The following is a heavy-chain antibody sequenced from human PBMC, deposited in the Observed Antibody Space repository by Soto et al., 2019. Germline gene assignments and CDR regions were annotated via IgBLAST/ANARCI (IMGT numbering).Heavy chain of an antibody. CDR2: VFSGGSS. D-gene: IGHD4-4*01. Sequence: SETLSLTCTVSGGSVSSSSYYWNWIRQPPGKGLEWIGHVFSGGSSNYNPSLKSRVIISTDTSENQLSLKLDSVTAADAAVYYCARGRLTSGTVRDGTWGIYSYYGLDAWGQGTTVTVSS. CDR3: ARGRLTSGTVRDGTWGIYSYYGLDA. J-gene: IGHJ6*02. CDR1: GGSVSSSSYY. V-gene: IGHV4-61*01.